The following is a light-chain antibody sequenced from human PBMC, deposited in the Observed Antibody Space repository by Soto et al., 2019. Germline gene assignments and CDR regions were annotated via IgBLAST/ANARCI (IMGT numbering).Light chain of an antibody. Sequence: EIVMTQSPGFLSVSPGERVTLSCRASHSINRNLAWYQQKPGQGPRLLIYSASTRAAGIPPRFSGRGSGTEFTLTISSLQSEDFAVYDCQQYNNWHLLFGGGTKVGSK. J-gene: IGKJ4*02. CDR2: SAS. CDR1: HSINRN. CDR3: QQYNNWHLL. V-gene: IGKV3-15*01.